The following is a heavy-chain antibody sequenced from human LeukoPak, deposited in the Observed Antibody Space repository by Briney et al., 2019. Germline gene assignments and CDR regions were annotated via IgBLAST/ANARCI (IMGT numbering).Heavy chain of an antibody. V-gene: IGHV4-39*01. J-gene: IGHJ4*02. CDR1: GGSINSGRYY. Sequence: SETLSLTCAVSGGSINSGRYYWDWIRQPPGKCLEWIGTIHYSGTPTFYNPSLESRVTIFADTSKNQFSLKVTSVTAADTAVYYCAAGGDDAKAGFWGQGTLVTVSS. CDR2: IHYSGTPT. CDR3: AAGGDDAKAGF. D-gene: IGHD2-21*02.